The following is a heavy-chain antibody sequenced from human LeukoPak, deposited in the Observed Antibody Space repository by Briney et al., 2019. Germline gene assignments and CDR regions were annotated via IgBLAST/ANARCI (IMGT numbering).Heavy chain of an antibody. Sequence: GGSLRLSCAASGFTFSSYWMSWVRQASGKGLEWVANIKQDGSEKYYVDSVKGRFTISRDNAKNSLYLQMNSLRAEDTAVYYCARDRGGLTTVVTSGLAFDIWGQGTMVTVSS. CDR1: GFTFSSYW. CDR2: IKQDGSEK. J-gene: IGHJ3*02. V-gene: IGHV3-7*01. CDR3: ARDRGGLTTVVTSGLAFDI. D-gene: IGHD4-23*01.